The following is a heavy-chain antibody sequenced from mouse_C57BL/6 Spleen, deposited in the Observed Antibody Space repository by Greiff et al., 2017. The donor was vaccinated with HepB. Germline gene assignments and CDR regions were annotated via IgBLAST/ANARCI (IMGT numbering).Heavy chain of an antibody. V-gene: IGHV1-82*01. CDR1: GYAFSSSW. D-gene: IGHD1-1*01. Sequence: QVQLQQSGPELVKPGASVKISCKASGYAFSSSWMNWVKQRPGKGLEWIGRIYPGDGDTNYNGKFKGKATLTADKSSSTTYMELRSLKSEDSAVYYSTRSGDYVDAMDYWGQGTSVTVSS. CDR3: TRSGDYVDAMDY. CDR2: IYPGDGDT. J-gene: IGHJ4*01.